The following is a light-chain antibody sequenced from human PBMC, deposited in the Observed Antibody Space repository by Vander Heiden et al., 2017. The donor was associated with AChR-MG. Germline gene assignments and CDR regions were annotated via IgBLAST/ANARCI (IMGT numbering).Light chain of an antibody. Sequence: SYVLTQAPSVSVAPGETATITCEGNNIGDKSVHWYLQKSGQAPVLVVFDDDDRPSGIPERFSGYNLGNTATLTISRVEAGDEADYYCQVWDSRDVLFGGGTKLTVL. V-gene: IGLV3-21*02. CDR1: NIGDKS. J-gene: IGLJ2*01. CDR3: QVWDSRDVL. CDR2: DDD.